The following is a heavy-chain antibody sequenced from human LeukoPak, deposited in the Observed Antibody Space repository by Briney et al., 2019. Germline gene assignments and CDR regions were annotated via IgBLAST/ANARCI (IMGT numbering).Heavy chain of an antibody. D-gene: IGHD6-6*01. CDR3: ARGSIAQVPLYYYYYYMDV. J-gene: IGHJ6*03. V-gene: IGHV3-7*04. CDR1: GFTFDDYG. Sequence: GGSLRLSCAASGFTFDDYGMSWVRQAPGKGLEWVANIKQDGSEKYYVDSVKGRFTISRDNAKNSLYLQMNSLRAEDTAVYYCARGSIAQVPLYYYYYYMDVWGKGTTVTVSS. CDR2: IKQDGSEK.